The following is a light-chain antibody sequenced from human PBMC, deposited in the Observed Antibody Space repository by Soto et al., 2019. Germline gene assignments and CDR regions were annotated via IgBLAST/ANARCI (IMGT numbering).Light chain of an antibody. CDR2: GAS. Sequence: IVLTQSPATLSVSPGERATLSCRASQSVGNNLAWYQQKGGQAPRLLMHGASTRATGIPARFSGSGSGTEFTLTISSLQSEDFAFYYCHHYSNWPVTFGQGTKLEIK. J-gene: IGKJ2*01. CDR1: QSVGNN. CDR3: HHYSNWPVT. V-gene: IGKV3-15*01.